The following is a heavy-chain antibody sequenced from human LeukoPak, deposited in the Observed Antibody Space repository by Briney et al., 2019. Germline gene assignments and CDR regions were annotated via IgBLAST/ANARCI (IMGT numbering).Heavy chain of an antibody. CDR1: GFTSSTHI. CDR3: ARGGGSCSRTSCYLLH. CDR2: ISSGSSNI. D-gene: IGHD2-2*01. J-gene: IGHJ4*02. V-gene: IGHV3-21*01. Sequence: GGSLRLSCAASGFTSSTHIMNWVRQAPGKGLEWVSSISSGSSNIYYADSVKGRFTVSRDNAENSLYLQMNSLRAEDTAVYYCARGGGSCSRTSCYLLHWGQGTLVTVSS.